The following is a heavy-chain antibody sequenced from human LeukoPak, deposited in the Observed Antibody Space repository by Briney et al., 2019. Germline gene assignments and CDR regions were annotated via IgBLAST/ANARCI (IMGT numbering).Heavy chain of an antibody. CDR2: IYYSGST. CDR3: ARDGYYYDSSVPFSY. Sequence: SETLSLTCTVSGGSISSYYWSWLRQPPGKGLEWIGYIYYSGSTNYNPSLKSRVTISVDTSKNQFSLKLSSVIAADTAVYYCARDGYYYDSSVPFSYWGQGTLVTVSS. D-gene: IGHD3-22*01. CDR1: GGSISSYY. J-gene: IGHJ4*02. V-gene: IGHV4-59*01.